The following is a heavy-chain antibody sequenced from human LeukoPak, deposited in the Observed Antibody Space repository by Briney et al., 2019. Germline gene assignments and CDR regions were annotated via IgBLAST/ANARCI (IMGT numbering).Heavy chain of an antibody. Sequence: PSETLSLTCTVSGDSISSYYWSWIRQPPGKGLEWIGYIYYSGSTSYNPSLKSRVTISVDTSKNQFSLNLRSVTAADTAVYYCARVYYYYYYMDVWGKGTTVTISS. J-gene: IGHJ6*03. CDR1: GDSISSYY. CDR2: IYYSGST. CDR3: ARVYYYYYYMDV. D-gene: IGHD2/OR15-2a*01. V-gene: IGHV4-59*08.